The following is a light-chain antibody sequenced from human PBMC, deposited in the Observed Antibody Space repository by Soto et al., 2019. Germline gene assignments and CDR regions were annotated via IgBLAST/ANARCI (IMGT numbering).Light chain of an antibody. Sequence: EVVMTQSQATLPVSPGERATVSCRASQDVGRNLAWYQQRPGQAPRLLIYGASTRATDIPARFSGRGSGTEFTLTITSLQSADFAVYYCQQYNEGPSFGHGTKVETK. J-gene: IGKJ1*01. CDR1: QDVGRN. CDR2: GAS. V-gene: IGKV3-15*01. CDR3: QQYNEGPS.